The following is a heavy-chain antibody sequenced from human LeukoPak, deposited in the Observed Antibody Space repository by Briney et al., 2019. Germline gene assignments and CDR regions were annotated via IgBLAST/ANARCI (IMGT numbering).Heavy chain of an antibody. CDR1: GGSISSYY. CDR2: IYYSGST. J-gene: IGHJ4*02. D-gene: IGHD6-19*01. CDR3: ARQPTYSSGWRYFDY. Sequence: SETLSLTCTVSGGSISSYYWSWIRQPPGKGLEWIGYIYYSGSTSYNPSLKSRVTISVDTSKNQFSLKLSSVTAADTAVYYCARQPTYSSGWRYFDYWGQGTLVTVSS. V-gene: IGHV4-59*01.